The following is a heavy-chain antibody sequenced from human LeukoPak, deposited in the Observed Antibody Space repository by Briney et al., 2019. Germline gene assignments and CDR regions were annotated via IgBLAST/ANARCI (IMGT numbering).Heavy chain of an antibody. J-gene: IGHJ6*03. CDR2: IRYDGSNK. CDR3: AKVSRYYDSSGYRATYYYYYYMDV. Sequence: PGGSLRLSCAASGFTFSSYGMHWVRQAPGKGLEWVAFIRYDGSNKYYADSVKGRFTISRDNSKNTLYLQMNSLRAEDTAVYYCAKVSRYYDSSGYRATYYYYYYMDVWGKGTTVTVS. CDR1: GFTFSSYG. V-gene: IGHV3-30*02. D-gene: IGHD3-22*01.